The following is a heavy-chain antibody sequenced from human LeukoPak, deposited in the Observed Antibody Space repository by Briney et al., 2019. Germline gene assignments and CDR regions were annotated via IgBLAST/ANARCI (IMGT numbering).Heavy chain of an antibody. CDR1: GGSISSYY. J-gene: IGHJ5*02. V-gene: IGHV4-4*07. Sequence: PSQTLSLTCTVSGGSISSYYCSWIRQPAGKGLEWIGRIYTSGSTNYNPSLKSRVTMSVDTSKNQFSLKLSSVSAADTAVYYCARESHTAMVRTLFDPWGQGTLVTVSS. CDR3: ARESHTAMVRTLFDP. D-gene: IGHD5-18*01. CDR2: IYTSGST.